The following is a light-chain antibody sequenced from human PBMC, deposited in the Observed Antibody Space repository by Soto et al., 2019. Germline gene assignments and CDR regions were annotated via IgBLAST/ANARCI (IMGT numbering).Light chain of an antibody. Sequence: QSVLTQPPSVSAAPGQKVTISCSGSSSNIGNNYVSWYQQLPGTAPKLLIYANNKRPSGIPDRLSGSKSGTSATRGITGLQTGDEADYYCRTWDSSRSAHYVVGTGTKLTAL. V-gene: IGLV1-51*01. CDR2: ANN. CDR3: RTWDSSRSAHYV. CDR1: SSNIGNNY. J-gene: IGLJ1*01.